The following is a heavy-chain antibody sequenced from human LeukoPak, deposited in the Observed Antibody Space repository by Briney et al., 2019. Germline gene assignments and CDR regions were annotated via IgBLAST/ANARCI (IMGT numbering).Heavy chain of an antibody. CDR3: ARWAGNYYGSSGYPRPFEY. D-gene: IGHD3-22*01. Sequence: PGGSLRLSCAASGFTFSSYSRNWVRQAPGKGLEWVSSISSSSSYIYYADSVKGRFTISRDNAKNSLYLQMNSLRAEDTAVYYCARWAGNYYGSSGYPRPFEYWGQGTLVTVSS. J-gene: IGHJ4*02. V-gene: IGHV3-21*01. CDR1: GFTFSSYS. CDR2: ISSSSSYI.